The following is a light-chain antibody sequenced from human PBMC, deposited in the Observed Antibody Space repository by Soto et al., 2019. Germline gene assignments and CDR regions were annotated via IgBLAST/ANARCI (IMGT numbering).Light chain of an antibody. V-gene: IGKV3-15*01. CDR2: GAF. Sequence: EILMTQSPATLSVSPGDRATLSCRASQSISSNLAWYQQKPGHGPSLLIYGAFTMATGIPARFSGNRSGTEFTLTISSMQSEDFALYYCKKYTDWPLTFGQGTKVEI. CDR1: QSISSN. CDR3: KKYTDWPLT. J-gene: IGKJ1*01.